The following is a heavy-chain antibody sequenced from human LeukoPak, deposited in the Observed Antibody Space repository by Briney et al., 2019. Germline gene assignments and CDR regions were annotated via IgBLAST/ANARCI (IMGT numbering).Heavy chain of an antibody. CDR1: GFTFSNHA. CDR3: ARVTGYTYGSGDY. Sequence: GGSLRLSCAVSGFTFSNHAMNWVRQAPGRGLEWISGINSDGTNTTYADSVKGRFTISRDNAKNTLYLQMNSLRAEDTAVYYCARVTGYTYGSGDYWGQGTLLIVSS. CDR2: INSDGTNT. J-gene: IGHJ4*02. V-gene: IGHV3-74*01. D-gene: IGHD5-18*01.